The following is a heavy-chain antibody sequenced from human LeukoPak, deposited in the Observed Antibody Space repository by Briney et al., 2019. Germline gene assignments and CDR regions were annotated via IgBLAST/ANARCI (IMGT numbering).Heavy chain of an antibody. CDR3: ARGSYIAAAGTSDWFDS. Sequence: ASVKVSCKASGYTFTGYYMHWVRQAPGQGLEWMGWVNPNGGDTNYAQKFQGRVTMTRDTSISTAYMELNGLRSDDTAIYYCARGSYIAAAGTSDWFDSWGQGTLVTVSS. J-gene: IGHJ5*01. D-gene: IGHD6-13*01. CDR1: GYTFTGYY. V-gene: IGHV1-2*02. CDR2: VNPNGGDT.